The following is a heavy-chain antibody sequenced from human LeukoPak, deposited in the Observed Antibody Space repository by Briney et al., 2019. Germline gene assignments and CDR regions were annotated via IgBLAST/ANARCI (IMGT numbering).Heavy chain of an antibody. J-gene: IGHJ1*01. CDR3: AKQWVAVAAYFQH. CDR1: GFLFHSYA. CDR2: ISGSGRAT. V-gene: IGHV3-23*01. D-gene: IGHD6-19*01. Sequence: GGSLRLSCKTSGFLFHSYAMSWVRQAPGKGLEWVSSISGSGRATYYTDSVKGRFTISSDKSKNTLYLQMNSLRADDTAVYYCAKQWVAVAAYFQHWGQGTLVTVSS.